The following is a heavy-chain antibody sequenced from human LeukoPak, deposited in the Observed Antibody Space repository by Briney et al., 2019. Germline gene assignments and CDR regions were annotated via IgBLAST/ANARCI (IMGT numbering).Heavy chain of an antibody. CDR1: GFAISDYS. J-gene: IGHJ4*02. CDR3: ARNFYCGGDCAISYFDY. D-gene: IGHD2-21*02. V-gene: IGHV3-48*01. CDR2: ISSSSNKV. Sequence: HSGGSLRLSCAASGFAISDYSINWVRQVPGKGLEWVSYISSSSNKVYYADSVKGRFAISRDNAKNSLFLQMNSLRADDTAVYYCARNFYCGGDCAISYFDYWGQGTLVTVSS.